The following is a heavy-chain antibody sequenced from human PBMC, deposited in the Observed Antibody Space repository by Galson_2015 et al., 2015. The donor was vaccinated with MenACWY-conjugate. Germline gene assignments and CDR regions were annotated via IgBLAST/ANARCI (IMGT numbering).Heavy chain of an antibody. Sequence: SLRLSCAASGFTFSTYDMHWVRHATGNGLEWVSAIGTAGESYQPTSVKGRFTISRDNAKNSLYLQMDSLRPGDTAVYYCARGPAGSRLLLTDWGQGTLVTVSS. CDR2: IGTAGES. J-gene: IGHJ4*02. CDR3: ARGPAGSRLLLTD. V-gene: IGHV3-13*01. CDR1: GFTFSTYD. D-gene: IGHD2-15*01.